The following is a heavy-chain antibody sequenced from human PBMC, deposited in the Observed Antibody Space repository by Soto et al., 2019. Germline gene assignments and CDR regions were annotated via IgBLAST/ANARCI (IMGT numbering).Heavy chain of an antibody. V-gene: IGHV3-21*01. CDR1: GITFSLYS. J-gene: IGHJ4*02. CDR2: ITSSSSYI. CDR3: VRDRSTDSRPDY. D-gene: IGHD3-22*01. Sequence: XGSLIVSCASSGITFSLYSMILVLQAPGKGLEWVASITSSSSYIYYEDSLKGRFTISRDNAKNSLFLQLDSLRAEDTAVYFCVRDRSTDSRPDYWGQGTLVTVSS.